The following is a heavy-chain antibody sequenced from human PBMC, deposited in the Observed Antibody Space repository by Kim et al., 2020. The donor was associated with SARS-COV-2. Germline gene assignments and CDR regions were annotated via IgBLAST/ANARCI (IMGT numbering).Heavy chain of an antibody. CDR2: INWNGGSI. J-gene: IGHJ4*02. D-gene: IGHD6-13*01. V-gene: IGHV3-9*01. CDR1: GFTFDDYA. Sequence: GGSLRLSCAASGFTFDDYAMHWVRQAPGKGLEWVSGINWNGGSIGYADSVKGRFTISRDNAKNSLYLQMNSLGAEDTALYYCAKDKKSGYSNSCDYWGQGTLVTVSS. CDR3: AKDKKSGYSNSCDY.